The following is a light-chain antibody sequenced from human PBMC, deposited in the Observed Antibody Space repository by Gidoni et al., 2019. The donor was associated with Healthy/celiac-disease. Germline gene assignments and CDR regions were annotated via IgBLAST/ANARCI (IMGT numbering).Light chain of an antibody. Sequence: EIGLTQSPATLSLSPGERATLTCRASQSVSSYLAWYQQKPGQAPMLLIYAASTRAPGIPARFSGSGSGTDFTLTISSLEPEDFAVYYCQQRSNWPYTFGQGTKLEIK. CDR2: AAS. CDR3: QQRSNWPYT. CDR1: QSVSSY. V-gene: IGKV3-11*01. J-gene: IGKJ2*01.